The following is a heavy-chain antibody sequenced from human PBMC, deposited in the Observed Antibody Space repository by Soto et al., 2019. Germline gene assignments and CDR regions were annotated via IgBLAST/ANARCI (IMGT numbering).Heavy chain of an antibody. J-gene: IGHJ6*02. CDR3: ARAVGELRSLYYYYYGMDV. D-gene: IGHD3-10*01. V-gene: IGHV4-59*01. CDR2: IYYSGST. Sequence: SETLSLTCTVSGGSISSYYWSWIRQPPGKGLEWIGYIYYSGSTNHNPSLKSRVTISVDTSKNQFSLKLSSVTAADTAVYYCARAVGELRSLYYYYYGMDVWGQGTTVT. CDR1: GGSISSYY.